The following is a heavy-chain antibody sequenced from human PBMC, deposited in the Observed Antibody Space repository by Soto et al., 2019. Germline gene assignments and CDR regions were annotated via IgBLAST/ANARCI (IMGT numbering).Heavy chain of an antibody. Sequence: ASVKVSCKASGYTFTRYGISWVRQAPGQGLEWMGWISAYNGNTNYAQKLQGRVTITRDTSASTAYMELSSLRSEDTAVYYCAIGIFGAPGYWGQGTLVTVSS. CDR3: AIGIFGAPGY. CDR1: GYTFTRYG. CDR2: ISAYNGNT. V-gene: IGHV1-18*01. D-gene: IGHD3-3*01. J-gene: IGHJ4*02.